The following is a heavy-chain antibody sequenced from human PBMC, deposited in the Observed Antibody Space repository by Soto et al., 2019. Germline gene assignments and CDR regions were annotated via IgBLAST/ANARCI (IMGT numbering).Heavy chain of an antibody. J-gene: IGHJ5*02. CDR1: GGSFSGYY. V-gene: IGHV4-34*01. CDR2: INHSGST. D-gene: IGHD6-19*01. Sequence: QVQLQQWGAGLLKPSETLSLTCAVYGGSFSGYYWSWIRQPPGKGLEWIGEINHSGSTNYNPSLKSRVTISVDTSKNRFSLKLSSVTAADTAVYYCARVGGYSSGWYGWFDPWGQGTLVTVSS. CDR3: ARVGGYSSGWYGWFDP.